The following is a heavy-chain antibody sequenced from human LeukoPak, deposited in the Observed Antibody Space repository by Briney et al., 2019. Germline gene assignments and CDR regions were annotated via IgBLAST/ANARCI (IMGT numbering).Heavy chain of an antibody. Sequence: TLSLTCTVSGGSISSGGYYWSWIRQHPGKGLEWIGYIYYSGSTYYNPSLKSRVTISVDTSKNQFSLKLSSVTAADTAVYYCARGGYDYGDLDYWGQGTLVTVSS. CDR1: GGSISSGGYY. D-gene: IGHD4-17*01. CDR2: IYYSGST. V-gene: IGHV4-31*03. CDR3: ARGGYDYGDLDY. J-gene: IGHJ4*02.